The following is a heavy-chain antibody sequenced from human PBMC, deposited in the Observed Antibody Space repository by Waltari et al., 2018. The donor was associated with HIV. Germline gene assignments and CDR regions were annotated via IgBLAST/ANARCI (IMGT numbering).Heavy chain of an antibody. Sequence: EVQLVESGGGLVQPGGSLRLSCAASGFTFSSYWMSWVRQAPGEGLEWVTNINQDGNEKYDVDSVKGRFTISRDNAKNSLYLQMNSLRAEDTAVYFCARRSRYNWNYPYYYGMDVWGQGTTVTVSS. CDR3: ARRSRYNWNYPYYYGMDV. D-gene: IGHD1-7*01. CDR2: INQDGNEK. CDR1: GFTFSSYW. V-gene: IGHV3-7*01. J-gene: IGHJ6*02.